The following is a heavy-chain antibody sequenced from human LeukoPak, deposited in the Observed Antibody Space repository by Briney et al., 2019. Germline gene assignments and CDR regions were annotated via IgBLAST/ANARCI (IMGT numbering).Heavy chain of an antibody. J-gene: IGHJ3*02. D-gene: IGHD6-13*01. CDR1: GYTFTSYG. CDR2: MNPNSGNT. Sequence: ASVKVSCKASGYTFTSYGISWVRQAPGQGLEWMGWMNPNSGNTGYAQKFQGRVTMTRNTSISTAYMELSRLRCDDTAVYYCARGYSSSWYRVYAFDIWGQGTMVTVSS. CDR3: ARGYSSSWYRVYAFDI. V-gene: IGHV1-8*02.